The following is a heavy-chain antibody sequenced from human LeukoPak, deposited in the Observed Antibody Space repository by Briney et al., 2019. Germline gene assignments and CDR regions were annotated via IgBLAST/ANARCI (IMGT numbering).Heavy chain of an antibody. J-gene: IGHJ4*02. D-gene: IGHD3-22*01. V-gene: IGHV1-46*01. CDR2: INPSGGST. CDR1: GYAFTSYY. CDR3: ARDPRDYDSSGYYDY. Sequence: ASVKVSCKASGYAFTSYYMHWVRQAPGQGLEWMGIINPSGGSTSYAQKFQGRVTMTRDTSTSTVYMELSSLRSEDTAVYYCARDPRDYDSSGYYDYWGQGTLVTVSS.